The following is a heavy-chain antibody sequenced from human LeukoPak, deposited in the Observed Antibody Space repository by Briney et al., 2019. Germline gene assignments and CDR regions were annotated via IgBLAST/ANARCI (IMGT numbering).Heavy chain of an antibody. J-gene: IGHJ6*03. V-gene: IGHV4-30-4*08. Sequence: PSETLSLTCTVSGGSISSGDYYWSWIRQPPGKGLERIGYISYSGSTYYNPSLRSRITISVDTSKNQFSLRLTSVTAADTAVYYCARDLSGPNYYYYYMDVWGKGTTVTVSS. D-gene: IGHD3-3*01. CDR2: ISYSGST. CDR1: GGSISSGDYY. CDR3: ARDLSGPNYYYYYMDV.